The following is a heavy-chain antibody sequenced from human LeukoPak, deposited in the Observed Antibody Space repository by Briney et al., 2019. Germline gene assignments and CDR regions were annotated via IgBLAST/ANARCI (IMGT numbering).Heavy chain of an antibody. CDR1: GFTFSNYA. CDR3: AGDSTYYYDTGSSGPHYFDN. Sequence: GGSLRLSCAASGFTFSNYAMHWVRQAPGKGLEWVSIISSGGVYEYYADSVKGRFTISRDNSKNTLYLQLNGLRPEDTAVYYCAGDSTYYYDTGSSGPHYFDNWGQGTLVSVSS. V-gene: IGHV3-30-3*01. CDR2: ISSGGVYE. J-gene: IGHJ4*02. D-gene: IGHD3-10*01.